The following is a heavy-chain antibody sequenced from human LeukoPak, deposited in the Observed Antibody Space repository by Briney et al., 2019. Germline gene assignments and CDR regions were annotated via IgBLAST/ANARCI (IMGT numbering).Heavy chain of an antibody. V-gene: IGHV4-59*01. D-gene: IGHD2-15*01. J-gene: IGHJ6*04. CDR2: IYYSGTT. CDR3: GGEPRLLDV. Sequence: SSETLSLTCTVSGGSITSSYWSWFRQPPGGERESIGYIYYSGTTKSNPSLESRVTISVDTSKNQLSLKLSFVTAADTATYYCGGEPRLLDVWGKGITVTVSS. CDR1: GGSITSSY.